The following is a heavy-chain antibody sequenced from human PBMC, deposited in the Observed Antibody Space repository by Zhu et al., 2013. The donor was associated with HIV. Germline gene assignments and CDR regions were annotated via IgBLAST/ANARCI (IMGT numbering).Heavy chain of an antibody. Sequence: VQLVESGGGLVQPGGSLRLSCAASGFTFTSFWMTWARQAPGKGLEWVANIKQDGSEKYYVDSVKGRFTISRDNSKNSVYLQMISLRPEDTAVYYCAKDLSVPTSLSRLVRGFXSWGQGTLGHRLL. J-gene: IGHJ4*02. CDR2: IKQDGSEK. CDR1: GFTFTSFW. D-gene: IGHD2-2*01. CDR3: AKDLSVPTSLSRLVRGFXS. V-gene: IGHV3-7*01.